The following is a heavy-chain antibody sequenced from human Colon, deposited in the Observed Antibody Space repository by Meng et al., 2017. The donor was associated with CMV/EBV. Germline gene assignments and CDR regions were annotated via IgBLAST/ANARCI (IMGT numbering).Heavy chain of an antibody. CDR3: ARVRTRGYYFDF. CDR2: ITSGSTT. Sequence: GGSLRLSCAASGFTFSDYYMSWIRQAPGKGLEWITYITSGSTTYYADSVKGRFTISRDNAKNSLYPQMSSLRAEDTAVYYCARVRTRGYYFDFWGQGTLVTVSS. V-gene: IGHV3-11*01. J-gene: IGHJ4*02. CDR1: GFTFSDYY. D-gene: IGHD2-2*01.